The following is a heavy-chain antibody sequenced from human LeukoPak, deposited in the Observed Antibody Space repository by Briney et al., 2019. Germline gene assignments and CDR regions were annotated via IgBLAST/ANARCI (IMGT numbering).Heavy chain of an antibody. CDR3: ARDEAVAGTGFDY. V-gene: IGHV3-11*06. CDR1: GFTFSDYY. J-gene: IGHJ4*02. D-gene: IGHD6-19*01. Sequence: PGGSLRLSCAASGFTFSDYYMSWVRQAPGRGLEWVSSISSSSSYIYYADSVKGRFTISRDNAKNSLYLQMNSLRAEDTAVYYCARDEAVAGTGFDYWGQGTLVTVSS. CDR2: ISSSSSYI.